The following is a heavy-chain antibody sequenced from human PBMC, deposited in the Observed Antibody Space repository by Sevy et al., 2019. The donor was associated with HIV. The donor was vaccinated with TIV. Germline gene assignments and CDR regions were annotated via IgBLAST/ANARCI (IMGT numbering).Heavy chain of an antibody. V-gene: IGHV3-64*01. J-gene: IGHJ3*02. Sequence: GGSLRLSCVASGFTFSPYAMHWVRQAPGKGLEYVSGISYNGGSTYYANSVKGRFTISRDNSKNMMYLQMGSLRTEDMAVYYCARGKWELPNDAFDIWGQGTMVTVSS. D-gene: IGHD1-26*01. CDR2: ISYNGGST. CDR3: ARGKWELPNDAFDI. CDR1: GFTFSPYA.